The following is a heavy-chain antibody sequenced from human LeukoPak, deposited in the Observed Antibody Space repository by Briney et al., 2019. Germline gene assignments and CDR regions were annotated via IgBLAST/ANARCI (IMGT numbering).Heavy chain of an antibody. V-gene: IGHV1-2*04. CDR1: GYTFTGYY. Sequence: ASVKVSCKASGYTFTGYYMHWVRQAPGQGLEWMGWVNPNSGGTNYAQKFQGWVTMTRDTSISTVYMELSSLRSEDTAVYYCARGERRYCSSTSCQVAFDYWGQGTLVTVSS. J-gene: IGHJ4*02. CDR2: VNPNSGGT. D-gene: IGHD2-2*01. CDR3: ARGERRYCSSTSCQVAFDY.